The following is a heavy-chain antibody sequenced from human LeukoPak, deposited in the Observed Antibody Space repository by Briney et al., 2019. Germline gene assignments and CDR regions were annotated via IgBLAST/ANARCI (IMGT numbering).Heavy chain of an antibody. D-gene: IGHD3-22*01. Sequence: ASVKVSCKASGYTFISYDMSWVRQAPGQGLEWMGWISAYNGSTNYAQKLQGRVTMTTDTSTSTAYMELRSLRSDDTAVYYCARISYDGSGYYDTWFDPWGQGTLVTVSS. V-gene: IGHV1-18*01. J-gene: IGHJ5*02. CDR3: ARISYDGSGYYDTWFDP. CDR1: GYTFISYD. CDR2: ISAYNGST.